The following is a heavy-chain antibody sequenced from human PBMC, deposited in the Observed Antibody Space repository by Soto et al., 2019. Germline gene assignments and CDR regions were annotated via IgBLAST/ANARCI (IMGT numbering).Heavy chain of an antibody. J-gene: IGHJ4*02. D-gene: IGHD3-22*01. CDR2: ISYGGGTT. CDR1: EFTFSNYA. Sequence: GGSLRLSCAASEFTFSNYAMSWVRQAPGKGLEWVSAISYGGGTTYYADSVKGRFTISRDNSKNTLYLQMNSLRAEDTAVYYCAKNPGYYYDSTGSHFDYWGQGTLVTVSS. V-gene: IGHV3-23*01. CDR3: AKNPGYYYDSTGSHFDY.